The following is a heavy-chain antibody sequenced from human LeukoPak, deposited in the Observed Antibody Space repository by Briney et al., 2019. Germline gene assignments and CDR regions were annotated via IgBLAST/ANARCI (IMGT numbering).Heavy chain of an antibody. Sequence: GGPLRLSCAAAGFTFTSYAMSWVRQAPGKGLEWVSAISGTGGSTYYVDSVKGRFTISRDNSKNTLYLQMNSLRVEDTAVYFCAKDKDTPATAQPQRGYFESWGQGTLVTVSS. CDR1: GFTFTSYA. D-gene: IGHD2-15*01. CDR2: ISGTGGST. CDR3: AKDKDTPATAQPQRGYFES. J-gene: IGHJ4*02. V-gene: IGHV3-23*01.